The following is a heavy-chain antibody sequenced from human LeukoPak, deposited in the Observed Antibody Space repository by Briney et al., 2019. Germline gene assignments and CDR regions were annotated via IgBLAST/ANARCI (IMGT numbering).Heavy chain of an antibody. CDR2: ISSSSSYI. CDR3: ARATQVGAPGIGAFDI. Sequence: GGSLRLSCAASGFIFSSYSMNWVRQAPGKGLEWVSSISSSSSYIYYADSVKGRFTISRDNAKNSLYLQMNSLRAEDTAVYYCARATQVGAPGIGAFDIWGQGTMVTVSS. V-gene: IGHV3-21*01. CDR1: GFIFSSYS. D-gene: IGHD1-26*01. J-gene: IGHJ3*02.